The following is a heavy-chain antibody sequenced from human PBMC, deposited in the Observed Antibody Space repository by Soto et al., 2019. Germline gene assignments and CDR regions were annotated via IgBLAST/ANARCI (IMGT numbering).Heavy chain of an antibody. V-gene: IGHV3-23*01. J-gene: IGHJ4*02. CDR1: GFSFSNYA. D-gene: IGHD3-10*01. CDR2: ISGSGDST. Sequence: EVQLLESGGGLVQPGGSLRLSCAASGFSFSNYAMSWVRQAPGKGLQWVSTISGSGDSTYYADSVKGRFTISRDNSKNTLYLQKNSLGAEDTAVYYCATSPPMIRGVMVHWGQGTLVTVSS. CDR3: ATSPPMIRGVMVH.